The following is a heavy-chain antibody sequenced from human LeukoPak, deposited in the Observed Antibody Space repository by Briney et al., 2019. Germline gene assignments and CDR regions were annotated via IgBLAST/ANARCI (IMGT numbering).Heavy chain of an antibody. Sequence: PGGSLRLSCAGSGFTFSSYAMNWVRQAPGKGLEWVSYISSSSRTIHYADSVKGRFTISRDNAKNSLYLQMNSLRAEDTTVYYCARDTHYYGSGSPAFDIWGQGTMVTVSS. V-gene: IGHV3-48*01. CDR3: ARDTHYYGSGSPAFDI. CDR1: GFTFSSYA. J-gene: IGHJ3*02. D-gene: IGHD3-10*01. CDR2: ISSSSRTI.